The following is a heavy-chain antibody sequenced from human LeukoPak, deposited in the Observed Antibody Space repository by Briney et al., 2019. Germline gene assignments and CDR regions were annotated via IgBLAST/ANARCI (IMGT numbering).Heavy chain of an antibody. D-gene: IGHD6-19*01. J-gene: IGHJ4*02. CDR1: GYTFSSYG. Sequence: ASVKVSCKASGYTFSSYGISWVRQAPGQGLEWMGWINSSNGKTNYAQKFQGRVTMTTDTSTSTAYMELRSLRSDDTAVYYCARQAGGYSSGWYQFYFDYWGQGTLVTVSS. CDR3: ARQAGGYSSGWYQFYFDY. V-gene: IGHV1-18*04. CDR2: INSSNGKT.